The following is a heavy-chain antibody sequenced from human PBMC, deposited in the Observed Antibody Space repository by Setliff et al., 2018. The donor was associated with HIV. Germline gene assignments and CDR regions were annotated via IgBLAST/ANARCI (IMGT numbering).Heavy chain of an antibody. CDR3: ARNYGADSNYFDY. V-gene: IGHV1-2*02. D-gene: IGHD4-17*01. J-gene: IGHJ4*02. CDR2: INPSSGDK. CDR1: GYTFINYG. Sequence: ASVKVSCKASGYTFINYGIHWVRQAPGQGLEWMGVINPSSGDKLYAQNFQGRVTVTRDTSISTAYMELGGLRSDDTAVYYCARNYGADSNYFDYWGQGTLVTVSS.